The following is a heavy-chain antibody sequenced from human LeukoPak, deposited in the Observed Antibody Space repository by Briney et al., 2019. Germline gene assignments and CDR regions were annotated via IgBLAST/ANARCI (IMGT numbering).Heavy chain of an antibody. V-gene: IGHV4-39*07. J-gene: IGHJ4*02. CDR3: ARGSSWHKHGRFDY. D-gene: IGHD6-13*01. CDR2: IYYIGDT. Sequence: SETLSLTCTVSGASISTSRDYWGWIRQPPGKGLEWIGSIYYIGDTYYNPSLKSRVTMSLDMSKNQFSLKLNSVTAADTAVYYCARGSSWHKHGRFDYWGQGTLVTVSS. CDR1: GASISTSRDY.